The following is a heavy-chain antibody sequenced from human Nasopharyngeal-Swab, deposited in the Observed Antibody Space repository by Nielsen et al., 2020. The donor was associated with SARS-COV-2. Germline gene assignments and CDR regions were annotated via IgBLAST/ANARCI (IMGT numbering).Heavy chain of an antibody. Sequence: SETLSLTCTVSGGSMNTISYYWGWIRQPPGKGLEWFGHIFYSGSTNYNPSLKSRVTISIDTSRNQFSLKLSSVTAADTAVYYCARLLSGTKPPHDAFDIWGQGTMVTVSS. J-gene: IGHJ3*02. CDR3: ARLLSGTKPPHDAFDI. CDR2: IFYSGST. V-gene: IGHV4-61*05. D-gene: IGHD1-26*01. CDR1: GGSMNTISYY.